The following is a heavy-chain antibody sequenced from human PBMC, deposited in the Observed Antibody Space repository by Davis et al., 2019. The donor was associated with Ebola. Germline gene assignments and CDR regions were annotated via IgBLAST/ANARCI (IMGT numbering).Heavy chain of an antibody. J-gene: IGHJ4*02. V-gene: IGHV3-23*01. CDR3: ANTARGNY. Sequence: GESLKISCAASGFAFSNYAMSWVRQAPGKGLEWVSGTSGSGASTYYADSVQGRFTISRDNSKNTLYLQMNSLRAEDTAVYYCANTARGNYWGQGTVVTVSS. CDR1: GFAFSNYA. D-gene: IGHD6-6*01. CDR2: TSGSGAST.